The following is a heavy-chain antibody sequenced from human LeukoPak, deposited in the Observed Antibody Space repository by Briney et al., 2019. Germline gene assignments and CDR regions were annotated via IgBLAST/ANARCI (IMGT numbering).Heavy chain of an antibody. CDR1: GFSFSDYY. CDR3: ARVMGNYASDY. J-gene: IGHJ4*02. V-gene: IGHV3-11*04. Sequence: GGSLRLSCAASGFSFSDYYMSWIRQAPGKGLEWVSYISSSGDTMSYADSVKGRFTISRDNAQNSLYLQMSSLRAEDAAIYYCARVMGNYASDYWGQGALVTVSS. D-gene: IGHD1-7*01. CDR2: ISSSGDTM.